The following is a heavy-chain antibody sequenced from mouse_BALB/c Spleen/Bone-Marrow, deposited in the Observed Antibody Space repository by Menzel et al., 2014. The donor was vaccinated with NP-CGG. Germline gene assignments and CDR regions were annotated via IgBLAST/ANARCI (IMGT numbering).Heavy chain of an antibody. CDR2: INPSNGRT. CDR1: GYTFTSYW. D-gene: IGHD1-1*01. CDR3: ARRTTTVVATDY. Sequence: QVQLQQSGAELVKPGASVKLSRKASGYTFTSYWMHWVKQRPGQGLEWIGEINPSNGRTNYNEKFESKATLTVDKSSSTAYMQLSSLTSEDSAVYYCARRTTTVVATDYWGQGTTLTVSS. J-gene: IGHJ2*01. V-gene: IGHV1S81*02.